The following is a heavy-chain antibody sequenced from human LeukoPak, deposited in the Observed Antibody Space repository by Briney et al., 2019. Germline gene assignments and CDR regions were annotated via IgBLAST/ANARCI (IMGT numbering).Heavy chain of an antibody. CDR1: GGSISSSSYY. CDR3: ANTIFGVDDWYFDL. V-gene: IGHV4-39*01. D-gene: IGHD3-3*01. J-gene: IGHJ2*01. Sequence: SETLSLTCTVSGGSISSSSYYWGWIRQPPGKGLEWIGSIYYSGSTYYNPSLKSRVTISVDTSKNQFSLKLSSVTAADTAVYYCANTIFGVDDWYFDLWGRGTLVTVSS. CDR2: IYYSGST.